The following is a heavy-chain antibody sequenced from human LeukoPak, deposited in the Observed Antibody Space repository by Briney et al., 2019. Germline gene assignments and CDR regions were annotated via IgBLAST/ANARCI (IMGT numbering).Heavy chain of an antibody. J-gene: IGHJ4*02. Sequence: GGAPRLSRAASGFTFSSYSKNRGRHAPGEGVGGVSYISSSSSTIYYADSVKGRFTISRDNAKNSLYLQMNSLRAEDTAVYYCATYRQVLLPFESWGQGTLVTVSS. D-gene: IGHD2-8*02. CDR3: ATYRQVLLPFES. CDR2: ISSSSSTI. CDR1: GFTFSSYS. V-gene: IGHV3-48*01.